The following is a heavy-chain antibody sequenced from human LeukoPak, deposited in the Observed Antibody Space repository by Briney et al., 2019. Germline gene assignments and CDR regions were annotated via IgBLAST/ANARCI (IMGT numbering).Heavy chain of an antibody. CDR1: GYTFTSYG. D-gene: IGHD1-1*01. CDR3: ARGRGTTGMTSLDY. J-gene: IGHJ4*02. CDR2: ISAYNGNT. Sequence: ASVKVSCKPSGYTFTSYGINWVRQAPGQGLEWMGWISAYNGNTKYVQKFQGRVTMTTDTSTSTAYMELRSLRSDDTAVYYCARGRGTTGMTSLDYWGQGTLVTVSS. V-gene: IGHV1-18*01.